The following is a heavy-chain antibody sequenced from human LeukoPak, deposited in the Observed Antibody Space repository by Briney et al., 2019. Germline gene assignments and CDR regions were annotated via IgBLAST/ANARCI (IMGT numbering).Heavy chain of an antibody. Sequence: GGSLRLSCRVSGITLSNYGMSWVRQAPGKGLEWVAGISGSGGSTKYADSVKGRFTISRDNPKNTLYLQMTSLRAEDTAVYFCAKRDVVIRVILVGFHKEAYYFYSWGQGALVTVSS. CDR2: ISGSGGST. CDR3: AKRDVVIRVILVGFHKEAYYFYS. J-gene: IGHJ4*02. CDR1: GITLSNYG. D-gene: IGHD3-22*01. V-gene: IGHV3-23*01.